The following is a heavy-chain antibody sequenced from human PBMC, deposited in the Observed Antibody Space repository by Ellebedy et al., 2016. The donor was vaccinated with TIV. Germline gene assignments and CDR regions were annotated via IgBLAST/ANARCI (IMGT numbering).Heavy chain of an antibody. J-gene: IGHJ6*02. Sequence: GGSLRLSXATSGFTFSTYWMSWVRQAPGKGLEWVANIKPDGSETYYVDSVKGRFTISRDNAKSSLYLQMNSLRADDTGVYYCARESKVTQYYYGMDVWGQGTTVTVSS. CDR3: ARESKVTQYYYGMDV. D-gene: IGHD2-21*02. CDR1: GFTFSTYW. CDR2: IKPDGSET. V-gene: IGHV3-7*01.